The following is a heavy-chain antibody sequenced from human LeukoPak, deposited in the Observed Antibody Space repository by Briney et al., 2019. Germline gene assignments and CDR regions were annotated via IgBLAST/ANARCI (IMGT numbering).Heavy chain of an antibody. Sequence: GGSLRLSCAASGFTVSSIYMSWVRQAPGKGLEWVSVIYSGGSTYYADSVKARFTIYRDNSKNTLYLQMNSLRAGDTAVYYCARDGDYGDFHDYWGQGTLVTVSS. CDR1: GFTVSSIY. J-gene: IGHJ4*02. CDR2: IYSGGST. D-gene: IGHD4-17*01. CDR3: ARDGDYGDFHDY. V-gene: IGHV3-53*01.